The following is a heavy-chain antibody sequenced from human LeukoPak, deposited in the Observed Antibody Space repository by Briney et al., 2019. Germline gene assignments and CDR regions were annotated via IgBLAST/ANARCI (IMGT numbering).Heavy chain of an antibody. D-gene: IGHD3-10*01. V-gene: IGHV3-33*01. J-gene: IGHJ4*02. CDR3: AREIFGSGSSPDF. CDR1: GFSFNTYA. Sequence: GRSLRLSCAASGFSFNTYAMHWVRQAPGQGLEWVALIWHDGRHKFYSNSVRGQFTISRDNSKNTVSLPMTKLRPADTAVYYCAREIFGSGSSPDFWGQGTLVTVSS. CDR2: IWHDGRHK.